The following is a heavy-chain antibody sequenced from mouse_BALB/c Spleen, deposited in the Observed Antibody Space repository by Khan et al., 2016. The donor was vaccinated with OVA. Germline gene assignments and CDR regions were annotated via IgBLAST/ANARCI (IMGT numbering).Heavy chain of an antibody. D-gene: IGHD1-2*01. Sequence: EVQLQESGPGLVKPSQSLSLTCTVTGYSITSGYGWNWIRQFPENKLEWMGYISSSGSTNYNPSLTSRISITRDTSTNQFFLQLNSVTTEDTATYYCARTARIKYWSQGTTLTVSS. V-gene: IGHV3-2*02. J-gene: IGHJ2*01. CDR1: GYSITSGYG. CDR2: ISSSGST. CDR3: ARTARIKY.